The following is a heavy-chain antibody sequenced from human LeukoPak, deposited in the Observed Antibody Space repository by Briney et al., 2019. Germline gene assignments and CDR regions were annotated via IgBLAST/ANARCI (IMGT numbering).Heavy chain of an antibody. CDR3: ARAESSGWYRSYYFDY. CDR1: GFTVSSNY. V-gene: IGHV3-53*01. Sequence: PGGSLRLSCAASGFTVSSNYMSWVRQAPGKGLEWVSVIYSGGSTYYADSVKGRFTISRDNSKNPLYLQMNSLRAEDTAVYYCARAESSGWYRSYYFDYWGQGTLVTVSS. CDR2: IYSGGST. J-gene: IGHJ4*02. D-gene: IGHD6-19*01.